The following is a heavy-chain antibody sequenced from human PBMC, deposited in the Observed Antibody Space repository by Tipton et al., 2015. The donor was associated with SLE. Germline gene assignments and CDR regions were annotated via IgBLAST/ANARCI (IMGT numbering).Heavy chain of an antibody. V-gene: IGHV4-31*03. CDR1: GGSISSSSYY. J-gene: IGHJ6*02. Sequence: TLSLTCTVSGGSISSSSYYWGWIRQHPGKGLEWIGYIYYSGSTYYNPSLKSRVTISVDRSKNQFSLKLSSVTAADTAVYYCAREGGWTFGIDVWGQGTTVTVSS. D-gene: IGHD3/OR15-3a*01. CDR2: IYYSGST. CDR3: AREGGWTFGIDV.